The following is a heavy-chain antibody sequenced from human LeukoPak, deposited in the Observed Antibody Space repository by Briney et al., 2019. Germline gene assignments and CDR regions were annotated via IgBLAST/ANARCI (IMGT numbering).Heavy chain of an antibody. CDR3: AREDSSGYHMPLDY. D-gene: IGHD3-22*01. J-gene: IGHJ4*02. CDR2: IYTSGST. Sequence: PSETLSLTCTVSGGSISSYYWSWIRQPAGKGLEWIGRIYTSGSTNYKPSLKSRVTISVDKSKNQFSLKLSSVTAADTAVYYCAREDSSGYHMPLDYWGQGTLVTVSS. V-gene: IGHV4-4*07. CDR1: GGSISSYY.